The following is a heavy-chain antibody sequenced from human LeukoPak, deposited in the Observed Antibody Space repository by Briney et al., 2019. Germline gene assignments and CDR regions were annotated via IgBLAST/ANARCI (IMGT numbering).Heavy chain of an antibody. CDR3: ARPDPNDAFDI. Sequence: GGSLRLSCAASGFSFSTYVMHWVRQAPGKGLEYVSSISSNGVNTYYANSVKGRFTISRDNAKNTLYLQMNSLRAEDTAVYYCARPDPNDAFDIWGQGTMVTVSS. J-gene: IGHJ3*02. CDR1: GFSFSTYV. CDR2: ISSNGVNT. V-gene: IGHV3-64*01.